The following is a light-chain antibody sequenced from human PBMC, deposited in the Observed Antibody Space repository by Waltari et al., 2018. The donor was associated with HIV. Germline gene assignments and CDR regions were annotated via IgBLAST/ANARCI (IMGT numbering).Light chain of an antibody. V-gene: IGLV2-11*01. Sequence: QSALTQPRSVSGSPGQSVTISCTGTSSDVGGYNYVSWYQQPPGKAPKLMIYDVSKRPSGVPDRFSGSKSGNTASLTISGLQAEDEADYYCCSYAGSYTVFGGGTKLTVL. J-gene: IGLJ2*01. CDR3: CSYAGSYTV. CDR1: SSDVGGYNY. CDR2: DVS.